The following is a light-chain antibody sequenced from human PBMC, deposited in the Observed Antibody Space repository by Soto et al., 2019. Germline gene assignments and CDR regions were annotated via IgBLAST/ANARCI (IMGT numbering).Light chain of an antibody. CDR2: WAS. CDR3: QQYYSNPPT. Sequence: DIVMTQSPDSLALSLGERATINCKSSQTVLYSSKNKNYLAWYQQKPGQPPKLLIYWASTRESGVPDRFSGSGSGTDFTLTISSLQAEDVAVYYCQQYYSNPPTFGQGTKLEIK. J-gene: IGKJ2*01. CDR1: QTVLYSSKNKNY. V-gene: IGKV4-1*01.